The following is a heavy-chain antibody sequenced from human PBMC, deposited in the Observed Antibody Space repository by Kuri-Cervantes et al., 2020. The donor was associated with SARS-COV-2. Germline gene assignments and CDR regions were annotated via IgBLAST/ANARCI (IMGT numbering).Heavy chain of an antibody. CDR3: AQDVQYCTRTSCSHYDYYGMDV. V-gene: IGHV3-30*18. Sequence: GESLKISCAASDYTFTNHGMHWVRQAPGKRLEWVAVISFDGSKRYFGDSVKGRFTISRDNSNNTLYLQMNSLRPEDTAVYYCAQDVQYCTRTSCSHYDYYGMDVWGQGTTVTVSS. CDR1: DYTFTNHG. J-gene: IGHJ6*02. CDR2: ISFDGSKR. D-gene: IGHD2-2*01.